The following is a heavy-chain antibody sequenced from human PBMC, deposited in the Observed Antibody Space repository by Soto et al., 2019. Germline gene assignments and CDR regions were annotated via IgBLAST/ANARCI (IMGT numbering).Heavy chain of an antibody. J-gene: IGHJ4*02. CDR3: VRSKGGYSYGTPFDY. D-gene: IGHD5-18*01. V-gene: IGHV3-9*01. Sequence: EVQLEESGGALVQPGRSLRLSCAASGFTFDDYAMHWVRQLLGKGLEWVSSISWNSGNIGYADSVKGRITTSRDNAKNALYLQMNSLRPEDTALYYCVRSKGGYSYGTPFDYWGQGTLVTVSS. CDR1: GFTFDDYA. CDR2: ISWNSGNI.